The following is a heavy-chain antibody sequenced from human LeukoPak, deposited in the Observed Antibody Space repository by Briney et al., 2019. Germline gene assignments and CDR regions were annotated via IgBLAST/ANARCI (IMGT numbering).Heavy chain of an antibody. D-gene: IGHD5-12*01. CDR1: GFTFSSYA. V-gene: IGHV3-23*01. Sequence: GGSLRLSCAASGFTFSSYAMSWVRQAPGKGLEWVSAISGSGGSTYYADSVKGRFTISRDNSKNTLYLQMNSLSAEDTAVYYCAKAQRWLQLGDAFDIWGQGTMVTVSS. J-gene: IGHJ3*02. CDR3: AKAQRWLQLGDAFDI. CDR2: ISGSGGST.